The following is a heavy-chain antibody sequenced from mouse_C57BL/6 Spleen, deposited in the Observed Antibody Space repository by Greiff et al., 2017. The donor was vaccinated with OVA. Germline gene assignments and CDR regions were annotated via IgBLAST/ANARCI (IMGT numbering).Heavy chain of an antibody. CDR1: GYTFTRYW. V-gene: IGHV1-69*01. D-gene: IGHD4-1*01. Sequence: VKLQQPGAELVMPGASVKLSCKASGYTFTRYWMHWVKQRPGQGLEWIGEIDPSDSYTNYNQKFKGKSTLTVDKSSSTAYMQLSSLTSEDSAVYYCARVLGRGFDYWGQGTTLTVSS. J-gene: IGHJ2*01. CDR3: ARVLGRGFDY. CDR2: IDPSDSYT.